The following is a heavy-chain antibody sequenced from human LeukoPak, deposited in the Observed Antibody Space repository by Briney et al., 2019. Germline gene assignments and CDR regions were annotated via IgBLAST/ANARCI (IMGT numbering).Heavy chain of an antibody. D-gene: IGHD1-7*01. CDR1: GGTFSSYA. CDR2: IIPIFGTA. CDR3: ARVNNWNYLGYYYYMDV. V-gene: IGHV1-69*01. Sequence: SVKVSCKASGGTFSSYAISWVRQAPGQGLEWMGGIIPIFGTANYAQKFQGRVTITADESTSTAYMELSSLRSEDTAVYYCARVNNWNYLGYYYYMDVWGKGTTVTVSS. J-gene: IGHJ6*03.